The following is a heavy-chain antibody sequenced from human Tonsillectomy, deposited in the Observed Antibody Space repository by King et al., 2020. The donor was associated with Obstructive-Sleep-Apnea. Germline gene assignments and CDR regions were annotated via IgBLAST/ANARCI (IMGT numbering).Heavy chain of an antibody. D-gene: IGHD1-26*01. J-gene: IGHJ4*02. CDR2: INSDGSST. Sequence: VQLVESGGGLVQPGGSLRLSCAASGFTFRTSWMHWVRQAPGKGLVWVSRINSDGSSTIYGDFVKGRFTISRDNAKNTLYLQMNSLRAEDTAVYYCARDRGGAGPTTTDYWGQGTLVTVSS. CDR1: GFTFRTSW. CDR3: ARDRGGAGPTTTDY. V-gene: IGHV3-74*01.